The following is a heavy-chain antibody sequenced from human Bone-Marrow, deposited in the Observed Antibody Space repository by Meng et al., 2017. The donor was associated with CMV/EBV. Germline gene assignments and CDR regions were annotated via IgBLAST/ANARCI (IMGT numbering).Heavy chain of an antibody. Sequence: ESLKISCAVYGGSFSGYYWSWIRQPPGKGLEWIGEINHSGSTNYNPSLKSRVTISVDTSKNQFSLKLSSVTAADTAVYYCARGQGRYSYGYYFDYWGQGTLVTVSS. CDR2: INHSGST. CDR3: ARGQGRYSYGYYFDY. CDR1: GGSFSGYY. J-gene: IGHJ4*02. D-gene: IGHD5-18*01. V-gene: IGHV4-34*01.